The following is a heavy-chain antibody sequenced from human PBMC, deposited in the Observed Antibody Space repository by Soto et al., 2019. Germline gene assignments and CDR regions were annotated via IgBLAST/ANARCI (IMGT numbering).Heavy chain of an antibody. J-gene: IGHJ6*02. Sequence: PGGSLRLSCAGSGFTFSSYAMHWVRQAPGKGLEWVAVISYDGSNKYYADSVKGRFTISRDNSKNTLYLQMNSLRAEDTAVYYCARDLLLWFGELRPYYYGMDVWGQGTTVTVSS. D-gene: IGHD3-10*01. V-gene: IGHV3-30-3*01. CDR1: GFTFSSYA. CDR3: ARDLLLWFGELRPYYYGMDV. CDR2: ISYDGSNK.